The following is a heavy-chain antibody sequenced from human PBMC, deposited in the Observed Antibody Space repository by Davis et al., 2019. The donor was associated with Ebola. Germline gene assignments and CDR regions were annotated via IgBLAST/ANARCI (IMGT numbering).Heavy chain of an antibody. D-gene: IGHD5-12*01. J-gene: IGHJ3*02. CDR2: INPNDGRP. CDR1: GYTFTNYY. V-gene: IGHV1-46*03. CDR3: TTPGGQDSGYDVFDI. Sequence: ASVKVSCKASGYTFTNYYMHWVRQAPGQGLAWMGMINPNDGRPIYAQKFQGRVTVTRDTSTTTVYMDQSSLRSEDTALYYCTTPGGQDSGYDVFDIWGQGTMVTVSS.